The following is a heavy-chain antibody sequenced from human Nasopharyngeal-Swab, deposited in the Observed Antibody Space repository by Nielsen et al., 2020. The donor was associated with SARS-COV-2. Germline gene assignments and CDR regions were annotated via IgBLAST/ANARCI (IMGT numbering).Heavy chain of an antibody. CDR1: GFTFSTYA. D-gene: IGHD3-3*01. Sequence: GGSLRLSCVASGFTFSTYAMSWVRQAPGKGLEWVSAISGSGGYTFYADSAKGRFTISRDNSKNTLYLQMNSLRAEDTAVYYCAKERTIFGVVIPSYDYWGQGALVTVSS. J-gene: IGHJ4*02. CDR2: ISGSGGYT. V-gene: IGHV3-23*01. CDR3: AKERTIFGVVIPSYDY.